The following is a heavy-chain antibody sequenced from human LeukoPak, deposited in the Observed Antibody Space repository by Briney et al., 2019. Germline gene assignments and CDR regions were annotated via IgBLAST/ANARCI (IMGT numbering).Heavy chain of an antibody. CDR2: IWYDGSNK. D-gene: IGHD2-15*01. J-gene: IGHJ6*02. CDR1: GFTFSSYG. V-gene: IGHV3-33*01. CDR3: AGPDCSGGSCYSAYYYYYSMDV. Sequence: GGSLRLSCAASGFTFSSYGMHWVRQAPGKGLEWVAVIWYDGSNKYYADSVKGRFTISRDNSKNTLYLQMNSLRAEDTAVYYCAGPDCSGGSCYSAYYYYYSMDVWGQGTTVTVSS.